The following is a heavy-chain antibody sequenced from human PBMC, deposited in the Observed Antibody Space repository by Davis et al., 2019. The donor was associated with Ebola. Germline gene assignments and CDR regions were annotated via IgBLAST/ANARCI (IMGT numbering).Heavy chain of an antibody. CDR3: ARGIAAAGKNYYYYGMDV. CDR2: ISSSSSTT. D-gene: IGHD6-13*01. J-gene: IGHJ6*04. Sequence: GGSLRLSCAASGFTFSSYSMNWVRQAPGKGLEWVSYISSSSSTTYYADSVKGRFTISRDNSKNTPYLQMNSLRAEDTAVYYCARGIAAAGKNYYYYGMDVWGKGTTVTVSS. V-gene: IGHV3-48*01. CDR1: GFTFSSYS.